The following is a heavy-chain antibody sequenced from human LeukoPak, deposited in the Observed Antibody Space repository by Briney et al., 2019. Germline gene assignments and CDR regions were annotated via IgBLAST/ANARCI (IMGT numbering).Heavy chain of an antibody. J-gene: IGHJ3*02. D-gene: IGHD3-10*01. CDR1: GFTFSNVW. Sequence: GGSLRLSCAASGFTFSNVWMNWVRQAPGKGLEWVGRIKSKTDGGTTNYAAPVKGRFTISRDDSKNALYLQMNSLKTEDTAVYYCTTAVVRGLNAFDIWGRGTMVTVSS. CDR2: IKSKTDGGTT. V-gene: IGHV3-15*01. CDR3: TTAVVRGLNAFDI.